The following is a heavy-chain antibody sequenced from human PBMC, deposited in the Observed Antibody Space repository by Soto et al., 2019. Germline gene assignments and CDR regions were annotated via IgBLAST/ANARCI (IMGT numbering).Heavy chain of an antibody. CDR1: GGSISSSSYY. V-gene: IGHV4-39*01. Sequence: SETLSLTCTVSGGSISSSSYYWGWIRQPPGKGLEWIGSIYYSGSTYYNPSLKSRVTISVDTSKNQFSLKLSSVTAADTAVYYCARHLSSSSWYGYDYYYYYGMDVWGQGTTVTVSS. CDR2: IYYSGST. J-gene: IGHJ6*02. CDR3: ARHLSSSSWYGYDYYYYYGMDV. D-gene: IGHD6-13*01.